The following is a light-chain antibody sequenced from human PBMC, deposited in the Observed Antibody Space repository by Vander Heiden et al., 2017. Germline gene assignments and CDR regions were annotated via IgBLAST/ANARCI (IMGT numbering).Light chain of an antibody. J-gene: IGKJ3*01. Sequence: DIQMTQSPSTLSASVGDRVTITCRARQSISSWLAWYQQKPGKAPKLLIYKASSLESGVPSRFSGSGSGTEFTLTISSLQPDDFATYYCQQYNSYPLIFGPGTKVDIK. CDR2: KAS. CDR3: QQYNSYPLI. CDR1: QSISSW. V-gene: IGKV1-5*03.